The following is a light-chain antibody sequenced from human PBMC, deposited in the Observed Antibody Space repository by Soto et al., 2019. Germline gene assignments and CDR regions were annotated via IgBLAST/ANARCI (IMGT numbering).Light chain of an antibody. CDR1: SSNIGGNS. V-gene: IGLV2-18*01. J-gene: IGLJ1*01. CDR3: SLYTSENTYV. CDR2: EAS. Sequence: SVLTQPPSVSAAPGQKVTISCSGSSSNIGGNSVSWYQQPPGTAPKLIIYEASNRPSGVPDRFSGSKSGNTASLTISGLQAADEADYYCSLYTSENTYVFGTGTKVTVL.